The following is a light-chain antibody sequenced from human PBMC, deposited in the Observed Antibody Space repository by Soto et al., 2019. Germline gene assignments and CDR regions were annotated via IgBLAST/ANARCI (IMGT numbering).Light chain of an antibody. Sequence: ETVMTHSPDTLAVSPGESATLYCMASQDVSTNLAWFQQKPGQTPRLVLYGASKRATGIPARFSGSGSGRHFTLTISSLQSEDFGVYYCQNYNNWPPYSFGQGTKVDIK. CDR2: GAS. J-gene: IGKJ2*03. CDR3: QNYNNWPPYS. V-gene: IGKV3-15*01. CDR1: QDVSTN.